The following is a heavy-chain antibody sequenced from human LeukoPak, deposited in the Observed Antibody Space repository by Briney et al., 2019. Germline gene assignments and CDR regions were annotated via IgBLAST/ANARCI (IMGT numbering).Heavy chain of an antibody. CDR3: AKHNIDY. CDR1: GFTFSSYT. J-gene: IGHJ4*02. D-gene: IGHD1-1*01. Sequence: GGSLRLSCAASGFTFSSYTMSWVRQAPGKGLEWVSAISHTSEYTYHADSVKGRFTISRDNSKNTLYLQMNSLRAEDTAVYYCAKHNIDYWGQGTQVTVSS. V-gene: IGHV3-23*01. CDR2: ISHTSEYT.